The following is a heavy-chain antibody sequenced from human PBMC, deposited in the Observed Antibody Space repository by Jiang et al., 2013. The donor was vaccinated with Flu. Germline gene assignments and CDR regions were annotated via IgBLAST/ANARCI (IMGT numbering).Heavy chain of an antibody. CDR1: GFSLSTSGVG. V-gene: IGHV2-5*01. Sequence: KPTQTLTLTCTFSGFSLSTSGVGVGWIRQPPGKALEWLALIYWNDDKRYSPSLKSRLTITKDTSKNQVVLTMTNMDPVDTATYYCAHRQPSGSYLSDAFDIWGQGTMVTVSS. CDR2: IYWNDDK. CDR3: AHRQPSGSYLSDAFDI. D-gene: IGHD1-26*01. J-gene: IGHJ3*02.